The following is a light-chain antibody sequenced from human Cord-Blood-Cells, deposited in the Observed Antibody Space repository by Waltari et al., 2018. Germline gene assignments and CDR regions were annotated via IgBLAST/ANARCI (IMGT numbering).Light chain of an antibody. CDR1: SSNLGNNY. CDR2: ENN. CDR3: GTWDSSLSVYV. V-gene: IGLV1-51*02. Sequence: QSVLTQPPSVSAAPGQKVTISCSGSSSNLGNNYVYWYQQRPGTAPKLLIYENNKRPSGIPDRFSGSKSGTSATLGITGLQTGDEADYYCGTWDSSLSVYVFGTGTKVTVL. J-gene: IGLJ1*01.